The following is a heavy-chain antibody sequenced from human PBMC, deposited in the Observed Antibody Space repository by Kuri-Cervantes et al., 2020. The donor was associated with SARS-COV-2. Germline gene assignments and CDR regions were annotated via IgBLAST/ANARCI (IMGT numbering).Heavy chain of an antibody. J-gene: IGHJ1*01. D-gene: IGHD6-19*01. CDR3: ARPNTGWYASFQH. CDR1: GGSFSGYY. V-gene: IGHV4-34*01. Sequence: GSLRLSCAVCGGSFSGYYWSWIRQPPGKGLEWIGEINHSGSTNYNPSLKSRVTVSVDTSKNQFSLKLSSVTAADTAVYYCARPNTGWYASFQHWGQGSLVTVSS. CDR2: INHSGST.